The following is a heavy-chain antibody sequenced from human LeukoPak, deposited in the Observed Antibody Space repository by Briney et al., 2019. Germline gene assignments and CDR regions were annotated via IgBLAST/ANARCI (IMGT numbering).Heavy chain of an antibody. V-gene: IGHV4-59*01. J-gene: IGHJ3*01. D-gene: IGHD1-14*01. CDR2: IYYTGST. CDR1: YGSISNYY. CDR3: VRGRKYPGGPFGV. Sequence: PSETLSLTCTVSYGSISNYYWSWIRQSPRKGLEWIAYIYYTGSTNYNPSLKSRVTISVDTSKNQLSLSLGSVTAADTAIYYCVRGRKYPGGPFGVWGQGTAVTVSS.